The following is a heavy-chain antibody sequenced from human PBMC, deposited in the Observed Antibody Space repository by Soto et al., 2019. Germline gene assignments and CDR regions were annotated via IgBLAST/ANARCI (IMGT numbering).Heavy chain of an antibody. CDR1: GYTFTSFG. V-gene: IGHV1-18*01. Sequence: APVKVSCKASGYTFTSFGLSWVRQAPGQGLEWMGWISPYNGNTHYAQKVQGRVTMTTDTSTSTAYMELRSLRSDDTAVYYCARIIVATIIDFWGQGALVTVSS. CDR3: ARIIVATIIDF. J-gene: IGHJ4*02. CDR2: ISPYNGNT. D-gene: IGHD5-12*01.